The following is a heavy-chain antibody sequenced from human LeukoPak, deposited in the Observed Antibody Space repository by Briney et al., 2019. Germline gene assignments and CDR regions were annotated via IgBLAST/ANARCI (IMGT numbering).Heavy chain of an antibody. V-gene: IGHV3-7*01. CDR2: IKQDGSEK. J-gene: IGHJ6*03. D-gene: IGHD2-8*02. CDR3: ASRYCTGVNCFAASFICMDV. Sequence: PGGSLRLSCAASGFTFSSYSMNWVRQAPGKGLEWVDNIKQDGSEKNYVDSVKGRFTISRDNADNSLYLQMTSLRVEDTAVYFCASRYCTGVNCFAASFICMDVWGKGTTVTVSS. CDR1: GFTFSSYS.